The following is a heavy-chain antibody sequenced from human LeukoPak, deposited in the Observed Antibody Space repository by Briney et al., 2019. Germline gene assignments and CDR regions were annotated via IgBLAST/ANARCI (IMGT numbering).Heavy chain of an antibody. J-gene: IGHJ5*02. CDR2: IYYSGST. CDR3: ARHTVTTIGFDP. D-gene: IGHD4-17*01. V-gene: IGHV4-30-4*01. CDR1: GGSISSGDYY. Sequence: SETLSLTCTVSGGSISSGDYYWSWIRQPPGKGLEWIGYIYYSGSTYYNPSLKSRVTISVDTSKNQFSLKLSSVTAADTAVYYCARHTVTTIGFDPWGQGTLVTVSS.